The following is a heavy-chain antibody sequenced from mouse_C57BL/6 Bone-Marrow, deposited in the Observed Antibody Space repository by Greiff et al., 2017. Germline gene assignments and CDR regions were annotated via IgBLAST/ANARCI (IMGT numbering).Heavy chain of an antibody. V-gene: IGHV1-76*01. CDR2: IYPGSGNT. D-gene: IGHD2-13*01. CDR1: GYTFTDYY. CDR3: ASIYYGDAVDY. J-gene: IGHJ4*01. Sequence: VMLQEPGAELVRPGASVKLSCKASGYTFTDYYINWVKQRPGQGLEWIARIYPGSGNTYYNEKFKGKATLTVEKSSSTAYMQLSSLTSEDSAVYFCASIYYGDAVDYWGQGTSVTVSS.